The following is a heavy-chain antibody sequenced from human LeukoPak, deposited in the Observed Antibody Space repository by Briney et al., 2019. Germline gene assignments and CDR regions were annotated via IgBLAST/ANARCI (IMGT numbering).Heavy chain of an antibody. CDR1: GFTFSNIG. V-gene: IGHV3-30*02. CDR3: AKTSLSDPSGHYYYMDV. Sequence: GRSLRLSCAASGFTFSNIGMHWVRQAPGKGLEWVAFIRVDGTSASYADSGKARLTISRDTCTNTVSLQLNSLRIAGTAISYCAKTSLSDPSGHYYYMDVWGKGTTVTVSS. J-gene: IGHJ6*03. D-gene: IGHD3-22*01. CDR2: IRVDGTSA.